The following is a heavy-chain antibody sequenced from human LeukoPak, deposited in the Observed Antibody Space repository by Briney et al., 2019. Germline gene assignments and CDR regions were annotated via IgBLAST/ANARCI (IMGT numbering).Heavy chain of an antibody. CDR1: GFTFSNYG. D-gene: IGHD2-21*01. CDR2: IRYDGNNK. J-gene: IGHJ4*02. V-gene: IGHV3-30*02. Sequence: GGSLRLSCAASGFTFSNYGMHWVRQAPGKGLEWVTFIRYDGNNKDYADSVKGRFTISRDNSKSTLYLQMNSLRAEDTAVYYCAKAPVTTCRGAYCYPFDYWGQGTLVTVSS. CDR3: AKAPVTTCRGAYCYPFDY.